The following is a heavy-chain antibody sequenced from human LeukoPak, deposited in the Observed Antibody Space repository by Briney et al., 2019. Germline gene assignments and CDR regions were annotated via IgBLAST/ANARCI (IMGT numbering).Heavy chain of an antibody. CDR2: INTTTGSP. D-gene: IGHD1-26*01. CDR3: ARTVLGATGYFGY. V-gene: IGHV7-4-1*02. J-gene: IGHJ4*02. Sequence: ASVKISCKASGYIFTNYEMNWVRQAPGQGLEWMGWINTTTGSPTYAQGFTGRFVFSLDTSVSTTYLQISSLEAEDTAVYYCARTVLGATGYFGYWGQGTLITVSS. CDR1: GYIFTNYE.